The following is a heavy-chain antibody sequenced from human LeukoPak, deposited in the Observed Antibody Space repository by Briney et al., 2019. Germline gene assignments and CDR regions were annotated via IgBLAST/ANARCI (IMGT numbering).Heavy chain of an antibody. J-gene: IGHJ4*02. Sequence: GGSLRLSCAASGFTFSIYSMNWVRQPPGKGLEWVSYISSSATSIYYADSVRRRFTISRDNARNSLFLQMDSLRDDDTAVYYCASSDDYGGNRFDYWGRGTLVTVSS. CDR2: ISSSATSI. D-gene: IGHD4-23*01. CDR1: GFTFSIYS. V-gene: IGHV3-48*02. CDR3: ASSDDYGGNRFDY.